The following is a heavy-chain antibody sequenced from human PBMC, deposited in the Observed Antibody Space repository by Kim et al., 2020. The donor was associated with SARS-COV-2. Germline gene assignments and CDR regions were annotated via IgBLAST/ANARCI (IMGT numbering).Heavy chain of an antibody. CDR3: AREAPHYYDSSGYYGAFDI. D-gene: IGHD3-22*01. Sequence: GRFTISRDNSKNTLYLQMNSLRAEDTAVYYCAREAPHYYDSSGYYGAFDIWGQGTMVTVSS. J-gene: IGHJ3*02. V-gene: IGHV3-30*07.